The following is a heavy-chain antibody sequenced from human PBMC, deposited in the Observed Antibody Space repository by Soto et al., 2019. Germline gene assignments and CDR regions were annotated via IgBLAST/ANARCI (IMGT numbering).Heavy chain of an antibody. J-gene: IGHJ4*02. CDR1: GFTLSNYR. CDR2: LYFYGSA. D-gene: IGHD7-27*01. Sequence: EVHLVETGGGLIQPGGSLRLSCVVSGFTLSNYRMTWVRQAPGQGLEWVSDLYFYGSANYADSVRGRFTVSKDDSKNTLYLQMTNLRADDTAVYYCARVGTSESFFDYWGQGTLVTVSP. CDR3: ARVGTSESFFDY. V-gene: IGHV3-53*02.